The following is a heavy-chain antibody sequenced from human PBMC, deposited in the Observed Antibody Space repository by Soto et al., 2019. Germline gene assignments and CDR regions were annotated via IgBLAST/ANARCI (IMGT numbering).Heavy chain of an antibody. CDR1: GGSFSGYY. J-gene: IGHJ5*02. CDR2: INHSGST. Sequence: SETLSLTCAVYGGSFSGYYWSWIRQPPGKGLEWIGEINHSGSTNYNPSLKSRVTISVDTSKNQFSLKLSSVTAADTAVYYCARAPWELPHNWFDPWGQGTLVTV. D-gene: IGHD1-26*01. V-gene: IGHV4-34*01. CDR3: ARAPWELPHNWFDP.